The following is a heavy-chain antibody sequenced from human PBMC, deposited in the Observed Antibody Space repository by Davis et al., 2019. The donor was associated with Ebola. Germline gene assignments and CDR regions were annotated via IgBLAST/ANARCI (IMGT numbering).Heavy chain of an antibody. V-gene: IGHV1-46*01. CDR3: AREGAMTTVTTGWFDP. J-gene: IGHJ5*02. Sequence: ASVKVSCKASGYTFTSYYMHWVRQAPGQGLEWMGIINPSGGSTSYAQKFQGRVTMTRDTSTSTVYMELSSLRSEDTAVYYCAREGAMTTVTTGWFDPWGQGTLVTVSS. D-gene: IGHD4-17*01. CDR2: INPSGGST. CDR1: GYTFTSYY.